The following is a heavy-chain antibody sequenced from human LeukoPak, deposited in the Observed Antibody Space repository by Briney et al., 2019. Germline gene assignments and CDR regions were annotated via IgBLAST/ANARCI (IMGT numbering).Heavy chain of an antibody. CDR3: ARGVRITMVRGVIITNYFDY. J-gene: IGHJ4*02. CDR2: IYYSGST. V-gene: IGHV4-39*01. Sequence: SETLSLTCTVSSGSITTYYWGWIRQPPGKGLEWIGSIYYSGSTYYNPSLKSRVTISVDTSKNQFSLKLSSVTAADTAVYYCARGVRITMVRGVIITNYFDYWGQGTLVTVSS. CDR1: SGSITTYY. D-gene: IGHD3-10*01.